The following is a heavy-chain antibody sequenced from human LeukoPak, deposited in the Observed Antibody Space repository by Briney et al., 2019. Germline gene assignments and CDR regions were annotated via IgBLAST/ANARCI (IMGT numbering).Heavy chain of an antibody. CDR2: ISGSGGST. CDR1: GFTFSSDA. Sequence: GGSLRLSCAASGFTFSSDAMSWVRQAPGKGLAWVSAISGSGGSTYYADSVKGRFTISRDNSKNTLYLQMNSLRAEDTAVYYCAKAPVTSCRGAYCYPFDYWGQGTLVTVSS. D-gene: IGHD2-21*01. J-gene: IGHJ4*02. V-gene: IGHV3-23*01. CDR3: AKAPVTSCRGAYCYPFDY.